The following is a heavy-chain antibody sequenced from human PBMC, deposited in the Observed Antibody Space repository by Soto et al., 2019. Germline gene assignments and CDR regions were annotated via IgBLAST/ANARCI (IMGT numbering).Heavy chain of an antibody. Sequence: SETLSLTCTVSGGSSSSSSYYWGWIRQPPGKGLEWIGSIYYSGSTYYNPSLKSRVTISVDTSKNQFSLKLSSVTAADTAVYYCARLSGLRYFDWLVDYWGQGTLVTVSS. J-gene: IGHJ4*02. CDR2: IYYSGST. V-gene: IGHV4-39*01. CDR3: ARLSGLRYFDWLVDY. CDR1: GGSSSSSSYY. D-gene: IGHD3-9*01.